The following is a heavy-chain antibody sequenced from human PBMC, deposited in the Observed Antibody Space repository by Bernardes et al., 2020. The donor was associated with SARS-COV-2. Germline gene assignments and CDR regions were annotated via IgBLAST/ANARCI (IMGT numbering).Heavy chain of an antibody. V-gene: IGHV3-64*02. J-gene: IGHJ4*02. CDR3: ARASDYGDYYLDY. CDR1: GFTFSSCT. CDR2: ISPNGDST. Sequence: GSLRLSCAASGFTFSSCTMHWVRQAPGKGLEYVSGISPNGDSTYYADSIKGRFTLSRDNSRSTLYLQMGSLRPEDMAVYYCARASDYGDYYLDYWGQGALVTVSS. D-gene: IGHD4-17*01.